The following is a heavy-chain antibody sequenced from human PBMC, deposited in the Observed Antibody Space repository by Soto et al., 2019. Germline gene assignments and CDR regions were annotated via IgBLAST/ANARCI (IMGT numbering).Heavy chain of an antibody. CDR3: ATGGYCTNGVCSHGGMDV. V-gene: IGHV1-24*01. J-gene: IGHJ6*02. Sequence: GASVKVSCKVSGYTLTELSMHWVRQAPGKGLEWMGGFDPEDGETIYAQMFQGRVTMTEDTSTDTAYMELSSLRSEDTAVYYCATGGYCTNGVCSHGGMDVWGQGTTVTVSS. CDR2: FDPEDGET. CDR1: GYTLTELS. D-gene: IGHD2-8*01.